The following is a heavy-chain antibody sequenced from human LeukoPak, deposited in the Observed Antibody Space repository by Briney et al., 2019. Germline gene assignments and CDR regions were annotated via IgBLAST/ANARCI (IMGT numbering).Heavy chain of an antibody. CDR1: GGSISSYY. J-gene: IGHJ2*01. D-gene: IGHD1-7*01. Sequence: SETLSLTCTVSGGSISSYYWSWIRQPAGKGLEWIGRIYTSGSTNYNPSLKSRVTMSVDTSKNQFSLKLSSVTAADTAVYYCASTGHAGTTELSDDWYFDLWGRGTLVTVSS. CDR2: IYTSGST. CDR3: ASTGHAGTTELSDDWYFDL. V-gene: IGHV4-4*07.